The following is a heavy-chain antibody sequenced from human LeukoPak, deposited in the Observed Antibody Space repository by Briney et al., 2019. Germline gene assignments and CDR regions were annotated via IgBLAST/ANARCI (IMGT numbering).Heavy chain of an antibody. Sequence: NPGGSLRLSCAASGFTFSDYYMSWIRQAPGKGLEWVSYISSSGRTIYYADSVKGRFTISRDNAKNSLYLQMNSLRAEDTAVYYCASPHCSSTSCSDDYWGQGTLVTVSS. CDR2: ISSSGRTI. J-gene: IGHJ4*02. V-gene: IGHV3-11*01. CDR3: ASPHCSSTSCSDDY. D-gene: IGHD2-2*01. CDR1: GFTFSDYY.